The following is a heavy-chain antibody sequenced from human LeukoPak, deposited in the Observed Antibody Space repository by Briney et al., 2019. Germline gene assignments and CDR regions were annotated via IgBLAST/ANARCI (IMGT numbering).Heavy chain of an antibody. J-gene: IGHJ6*03. CDR2: IRSKAYGGTT. CDR3: TRDSLIVVVPAATPYYYYYYMDV. D-gene: IGHD2-2*01. V-gene: IGHV3-49*04. CDR1: GFTFGDYA. Sequence: GGSLRLSCTASGFTFGDYAMSWVRQAPGKGLEWVGFIRSKAYGGTTEYAASVKGRFTISRDDSKSIAYLQMNSLKTEDTAVYYCTRDSLIVVVPAATPYYYYYYMDVWGKGTTVAVSS.